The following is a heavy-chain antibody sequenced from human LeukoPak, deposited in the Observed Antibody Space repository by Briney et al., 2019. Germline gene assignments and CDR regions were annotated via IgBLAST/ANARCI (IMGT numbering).Heavy chain of an antibody. Sequence: ASVKVSCEASGYTFTGYYMHWVRQAPGQGLEWMGWINPNSGGTNYAQKFQGRVTMTRDTSISTAYMELSRLRSDDTAVYYCAKDLPVRGVIIDWGQGTLVTVSS. V-gene: IGHV1-2*02. CDR2: INPNSGGT. CDR3: AKDLPVRGVIID. CDR1: GYTFTGYY. D-gene: IGHD3-10*01. J-gene: IGHJ4*02.